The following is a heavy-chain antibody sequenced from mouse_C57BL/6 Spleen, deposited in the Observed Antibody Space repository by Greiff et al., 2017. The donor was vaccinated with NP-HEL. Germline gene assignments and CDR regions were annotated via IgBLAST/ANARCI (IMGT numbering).Heavy chain of an antibody. CDR3: ERVGGYYGSSFWFAY. D-gene: IGHD1-1*01. CDR1: GYTFTSYW. V-gene: IGHV1-69*01. J-gene: IGHJ3*01. CDR2: IDPSDSYT. Sequence: QVQLQQPGAELVMPGASVKLSCKASGYTFTSYWMHWVKQRPGQGLEWIGEIDPSDSYTNYNQQFKGKSTLTVDKSASTAYRQLSSLTSEDSAVDYCERVGGYYGSSFWFAYWGQGTLVTVSA.